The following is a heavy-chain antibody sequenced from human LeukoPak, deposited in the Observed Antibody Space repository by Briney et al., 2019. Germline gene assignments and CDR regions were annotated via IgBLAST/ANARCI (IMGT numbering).Heavy chain of an antibody. CDR1: GFTFSSHW. V-gene: IGHV3-7*03. Sequence: PGGSLRLSCAASGFTFSSHWTSWVRQAPGKGLEWVANIKQDGSEKYYVDSVKGRFTISRDNAKNSLYLQMNSLRAEDTAVYYCARDLLFFSGYDDYWGQGTLVTVSS. CDR2: IKQDGSEK. CDR3: ARDLLFFSGYDDY. D-gene: IGHD2-21*02. J-gene: IGHJ4*02.